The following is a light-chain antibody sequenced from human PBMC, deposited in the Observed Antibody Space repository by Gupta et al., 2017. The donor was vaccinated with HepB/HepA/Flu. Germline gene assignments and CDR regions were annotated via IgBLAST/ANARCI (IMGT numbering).Light chain of an antibody. Sequence: QSPLTQTASVSASPGQSLPISCTGTSSDVGSHNLVSWYQQHASKAPKLMIYEVSKRPSGVSNRFSGSKSGNTALLTISGLQAEDEAYYYCCSYAGSRWVFGGGTKLTVL. V-gene: IGLV2-23*02. CDR3: CSYAGSRWV. CDR2: EVS. J-gene: IGLJ3*02. CDR1: SSDVGSHNL.